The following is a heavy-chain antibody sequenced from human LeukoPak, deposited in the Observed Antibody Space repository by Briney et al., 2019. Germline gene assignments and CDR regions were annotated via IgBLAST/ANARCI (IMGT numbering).Heavy chain of an antibody. CDR1: GGTFSSYA. D-gene: IGHD6-19*01. J-gene: IGHJ4*02. CDR2: IIPIFGTA. CDR3: ARGSYSSGWLFY. Sequence: ASVKVSCKASGGTFSSYAISWVRLAPGQGLEWMGRIIPIFGTANYAQKFQGRVTITTDESTSTAYMELSSLRSEDTAVYYCARGSYSSGWLFYWGQGTLVTVSS. V-gene: IGHV1-69*05.